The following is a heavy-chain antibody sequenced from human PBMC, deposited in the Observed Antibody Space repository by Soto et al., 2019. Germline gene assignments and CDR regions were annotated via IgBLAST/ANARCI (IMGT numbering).Heavy chain of an antibody. J-gene: IGHJ4*02. D-gene: IGHD3-3*01. Sequence: ASVKVSCKASGYTFTSYGISWVRQAPGQGLEWMGWISAYNGNTNYAQKLQGRVTMTTDTSTSTAYMELRSLRSDDTAVYYCARLILEWLPFVPPPYFDYWGQGTLVTVSS. CDR3: ARLILEWLPFVPPPYFDY. V-gene: IGHV1-18*01. CDR1: GYTFTSYG. CDR2: ISAYNGNT.